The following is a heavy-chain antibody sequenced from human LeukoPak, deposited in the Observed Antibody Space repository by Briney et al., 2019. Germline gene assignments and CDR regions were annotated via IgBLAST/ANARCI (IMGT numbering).Heavy chain of an antibody. D-gene: IGHD6-13*01. CDR1: GFTFTTYW. V-gene: IGHV3-7*03. CDR3: AKRSAAGTVGYFDY. J-gene: IGHJ4*02. CDR2: INQVGSSK. Sequence: GGSLRLSCAASGFTFTTYWMGWVRQAPGKGPEWVANINQVGSSKYFVDSVKGRFIISRDNAKNSLYLQMNSLRAEDTALYYCAKRSAAGTVGYFDYWGQGSLVTVSS.